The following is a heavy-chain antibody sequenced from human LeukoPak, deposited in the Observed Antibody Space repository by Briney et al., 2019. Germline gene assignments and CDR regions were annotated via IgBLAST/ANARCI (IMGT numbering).Heavy chain of an antibody. CDR3: AREGIYCVNGFCYLVN. CDR1: GFKFDDYG. D-gene: IGHD2-8*01. Sequence: GGSLRLSCAASGFKFDDYGMSWVRQAPGKGLEWVSGISWNGGNTGYADSVKGRFTISRDNAKNSLFLQVSSLRADDTAFYYCAREGIYCVNGFCYLVNWGQGTLVTVSS. J-gene: IGHJ4*02. V-gene: IGHV3-20*04. CDR2: ISWNGGNT.